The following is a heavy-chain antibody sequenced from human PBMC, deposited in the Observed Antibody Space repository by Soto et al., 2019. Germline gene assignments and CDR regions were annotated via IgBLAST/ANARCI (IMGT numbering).Heavy chain of an antibody. CDR2: IIPIFGTA. J-gene: IGHJ5*02. D-gene: IGHD6-6*01. CDR1: GGTFSSYA. CDR3: ARDLAYSSSPNWFDP. Sequence: QVQLVESGAEVKKPGSSVMVSCKASGGTFSSYAISWVRQAPGQGLEWMGGIIPIFGTANYAQKFQGRVTITADKSTSTAYMELSSLRSEYTAVYYCARDLAYSSSPNWFDPWGQGTLVTVSS. V-gene: IGHV1-69*06.